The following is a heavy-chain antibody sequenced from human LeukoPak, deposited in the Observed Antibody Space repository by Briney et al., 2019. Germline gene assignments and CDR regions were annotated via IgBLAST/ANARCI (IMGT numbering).Heavy chain of an antibody. Sequence: ASVKVSCKASGYTFTDYYIHWVRQAPGQGLERLGWINPNSGGSNYAQKFQGSVTMTRDTSINTTFMDLSSLTSDDTAVYYCARGHDNTGYNYFDYWGQGTLVSVSS. CDR3: ARGHDNTGYNYFDY. J-gene: IGHJ4*02. D-gene: IGHD3-9*01. V-gene: IGHV1-2*02. CDR1: GYTFTDYY. CDR2: INPNSGGS.